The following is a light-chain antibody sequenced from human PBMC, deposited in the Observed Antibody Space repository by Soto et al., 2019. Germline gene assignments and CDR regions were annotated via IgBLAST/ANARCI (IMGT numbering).Light chain of an antibody. V-gene: IGKV1D-12*01. CDR3: QQANDVPLT. J-gene: IGKJ4*01. Sequence: DIQMTQSPSSVSASVGDRVTITCRANQGITSWLAWYQQKPGKAPKLLIYAASILQSGVPSRLSGSGSGTHYTLTFSSLQPEDFATYYCQQANDVPLTVRGGTKVEIK. CDR2: AAS. CDR1: QGITSW.